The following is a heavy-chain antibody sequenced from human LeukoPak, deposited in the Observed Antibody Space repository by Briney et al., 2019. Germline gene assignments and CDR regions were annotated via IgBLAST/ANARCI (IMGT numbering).Heavy chain of an antibody. CDR2: INHIGST. CDR3: ARADGGPSGYDRYFDY. V-gene: IGHV4-34*01. Sequence: PSETMSLTCALYGGSFSGYYWSWIRHPPGKGLEWIGEINHIGSTNYNTSLKSRVTISVDTSKNQFSLKLSSVTAADTAVYYCARADGGPSGYDRYFDYWGQGTLVTVS. J-gene: IGHJ4*02. CDR1: GGSFSGYY. D-gene: IGHD5-12*01.